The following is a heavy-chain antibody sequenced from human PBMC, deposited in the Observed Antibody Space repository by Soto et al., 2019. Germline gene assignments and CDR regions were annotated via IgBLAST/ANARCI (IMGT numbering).Heavy chain of an antibody. CDR2: INHGGST. V-gene: IGHV4-34*01. CDR3: AGDLHDGDYGAAHY. Sequence: QVQLQQWDAGLLKPSETLSLTCAVYGGSFRGYYWRWIRQPTGKGLEWVGEINHGGSTNYNPSLKSRVTMSIDPSRNQFSLKLRSVTAADTAVYYCAGDLHDGDYGAAHYWGQGTLVTVSS. J-gene: IGHJ4*02. D-gene: IGHD4-17*01. CDR1: GGSFRGYY.